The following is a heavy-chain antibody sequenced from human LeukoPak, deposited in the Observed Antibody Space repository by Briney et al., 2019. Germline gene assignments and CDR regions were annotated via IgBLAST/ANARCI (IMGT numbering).Heavy chain of an antibody. Sequence: ASVNVSCKASGYTFTYYGMHWVRQAPGRRPEWMGWIDGGNGNIEYSQKFQGRLSITRDTSATTDFMELSSLRSEDSAVYYCASRAGGYDHGMDVWGQGTTVTVSS. J-gene: IGHJ6*02. CDR2: IDGGNGNI. CDR3: ASRAGGYDHGMDV. V-gene: IGHV1-3*01. CDR1: GYTFTYYG. D-gene: IGHD3-16*01.